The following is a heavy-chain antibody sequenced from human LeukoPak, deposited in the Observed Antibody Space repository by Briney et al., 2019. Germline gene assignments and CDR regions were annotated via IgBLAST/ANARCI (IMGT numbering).Heavy chain of an antibody. J-gene: IGHJ5*02. V-gene: IGHV4-59*01. CDR1: GGSISSYY. CDR3: ARGGYYGSGNDFRFDP. D-gene: IGHD3-10*01. CDR2: IYYSGST. Sequence: SETLSLTCTVSGGSISSYYWSWIRQPPGKGLEWIGYIYYSGSTNYNPFLKSRVTISVDTSKNQFSLKLSSVTAADTAVYYCARGGYYGSGNDFRFDPWGQGTLVTVSS.